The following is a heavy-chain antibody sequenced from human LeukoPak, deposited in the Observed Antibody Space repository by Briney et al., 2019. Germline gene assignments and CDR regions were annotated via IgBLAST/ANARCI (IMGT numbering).Heavy chain of an antibody. D-gene: IGHD1-26*01. J-gene: IGHJ3*02. V-gene: IGHV4-39*07. CDR1: GGSISSGDYY. Sequence: SETLSLTCTVSGGSISSGDYYWSWIRQPPGKGLEWIGSIYYSGSTYYNPSLKSRVTISVDTSKNQFSLKLSSVTAADTAVYYCAREGVGATTRAFDIWGQGTMVTVSS. CDR3: AREGVGATTRAFDI. CDR2: IYYSGST.